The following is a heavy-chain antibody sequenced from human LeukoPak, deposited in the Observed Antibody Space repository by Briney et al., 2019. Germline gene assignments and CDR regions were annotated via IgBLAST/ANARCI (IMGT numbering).Heavy chain of an antibody. J-gene: IGHJ6*04. CDR3: ARQGRGSSGWSRYAMDV. CDR1: GGSISSSSYY. D-gene: IGHD6-19*01. CDR2: IYYSGST. Sequence: PSETLSLTCTVSGGSISSSSYYWGWIRQPPGKGLEWIGSIYYSGSTYYNPSLKSRVTISVDTSKNQFSLKLSSVTAADTAVYYCARQGRGSSGWSRYAMDVWGKGTTVTISS. V-gene: IGHV4-39*01.